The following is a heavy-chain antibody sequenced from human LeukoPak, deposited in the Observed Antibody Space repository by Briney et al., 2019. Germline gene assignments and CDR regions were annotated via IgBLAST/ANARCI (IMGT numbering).Heavy chain of an antibody. CDR1: GGSITNYY. J-gene: IGHJ3*02. Sequence: SETLSLTCTGSGGSITNYYWSWIRQPPGKGLESIGSFYYSGSTNYNPSLKSRVTISVDTSKNHFSLNLSSVTAADTAVYYCARDVTYYYDSSGYQDAFDIWGQGTMVTVSS. D-gene: IGHD3-22*01. CDR3: ARDVTYYYDSSGYQDAFDI. CDR2: FYYSGST. V-gene: IGHV4-59*01.